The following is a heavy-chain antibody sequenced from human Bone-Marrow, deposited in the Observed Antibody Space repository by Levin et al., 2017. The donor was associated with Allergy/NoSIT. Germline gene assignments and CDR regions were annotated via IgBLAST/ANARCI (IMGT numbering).Heavy chain of an antibody. D-gene: IGHD1-26*01. CDR2: YEPEDGET. V-gene: IGHV1-24*01. CDR1: GYPLSELS. CDR3: ATERGIVNTNDAFDF. J-gene: IGHJ3*01. Sequence: ASVKVSCKVSGYPLSELSMHWVRQARGKGLEWMGGYEPEDGETHYAQKFQGRVTMTEDRSTETAYMELSSLRSEDTAVYYCATERGIVNTNDAFDFWGQGTMVTVSS.